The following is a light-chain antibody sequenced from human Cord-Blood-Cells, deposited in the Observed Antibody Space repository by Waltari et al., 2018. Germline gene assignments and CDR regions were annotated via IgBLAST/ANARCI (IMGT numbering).Light chain of an antibody. Sequence: SYELPQPPSVSVSPGQTASITCSGDKLGDKYACWYQQKPGQSPVLVIYQDSKRPSGIPERFSGSNYGNTATLTIGGTQAMDEADYCCQAWDSSTVVFGGGPKLTVL. CDR2: QDS. CDR1: KLGDKY. CDR3: QAWDSSTVV. J-gene: IGLJ2*01. V-gene: IGLV3-1*01.